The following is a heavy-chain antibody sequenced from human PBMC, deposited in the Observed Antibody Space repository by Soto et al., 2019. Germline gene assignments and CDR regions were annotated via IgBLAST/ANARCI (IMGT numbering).Heavy chain of an antibody. Sequence: GSLRLSCTASGFSFNLYGMHWVRQAPGRGLEWVTLVSGDGTKTYYTDSVKGRFTVSRDNSKNSLYLQMNSLRPEDTAVYYCAKPIAVAGTGHFDYWGHGTLVTVSS. J-gene: IGHJ4*01. CDR3: AKPIAVAGTGHFDY. CDR2: VSGDGTKT. V-gene: IGHV3-30*18. CDR1: GFSFNLYG. D-gene: IGHD6-19*01.